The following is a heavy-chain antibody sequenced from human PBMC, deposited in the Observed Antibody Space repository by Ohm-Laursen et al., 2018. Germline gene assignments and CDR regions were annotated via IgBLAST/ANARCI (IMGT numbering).Heavy chain of an antibody. CDR2: ISAYNGNT. J-gene: IGHJ5*02. D-gene: IGHD2-8*01. Sequence: GASVKVSCNASGYTFTSYGISWVRQAPGQGLEWMGWISAYNGNTNYAQKLQGRVTMTTDTSTSTAYMELSSLRSEDTAVYYCARDPRYCTNGVCVMGGGEDWFDPWGLGTLVTVSS. CDR3: ARDPRYCTNGVCVMGGGEDWFDP. CDR1: GYTFTSYG. V-gene: IGHV1-18*01.